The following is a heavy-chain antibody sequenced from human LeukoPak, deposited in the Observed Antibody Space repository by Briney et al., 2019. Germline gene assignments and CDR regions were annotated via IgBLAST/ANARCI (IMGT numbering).Heavy chain of an antibody. CDR1: GYTFTGYY. V-gene: IGHV1-2*02. Sequence: ASVKVSCKASGYTFTGYYMHWVRQAPGQGLEWMGWINPNSGDTNYAEKFQGRVTMTRDTSISTAYMDLRRLRSDDTAVYYCARDCSSSSGYFDYWGQGPLVTVPS. J-gene: IGHJ4*02. CDR2: INPNSGDT. D-gene: IGHD6-6*01. CDR3: ARDCSSSSGYFDY.